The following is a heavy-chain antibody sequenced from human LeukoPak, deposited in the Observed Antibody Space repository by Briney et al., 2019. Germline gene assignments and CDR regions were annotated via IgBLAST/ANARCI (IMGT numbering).Heavy chain of an antibody. Sequence: GGSLRLSCAASGFTFNTYAMSWVRQAPGKGLEWVSSISGGGGGTYYAESVKGRFTTSRDTSKNTLYLQMNSLRAEDTAVYYCAKYKKGGSNTVSGSMDVWGKGTTVTVSS. V-gene: IGHV3-23*01. CDR3: AKYKKGGSNTVSGSMDV. J-gene: IGHJ6*03. CDR1: GFTFNTYA. D-gene: IGHD3-10*01. CDR2: ISGGGGGT.